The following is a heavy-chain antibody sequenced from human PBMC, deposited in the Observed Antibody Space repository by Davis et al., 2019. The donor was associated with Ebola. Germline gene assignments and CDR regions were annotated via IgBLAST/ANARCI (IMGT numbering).Heavy chain of an antibody. V-gene: IGHV1-2*04. CDR2: INPNSGGT. Sequence: ASVKVSCKASGYTLISYGISWVRQAPGQGLEWMGWINPNSGGTNYAQKFQGWVTMTRDTSISTAYMELSRLRSDDTAVYYCAREGGGVYGMDVWGQGTTVTVSS. D-gene: IGHD1-26*01. CDR3: AREGGGVYGMDV. J-gene: IGHJ6*02. CDR1: GYTLISYG.